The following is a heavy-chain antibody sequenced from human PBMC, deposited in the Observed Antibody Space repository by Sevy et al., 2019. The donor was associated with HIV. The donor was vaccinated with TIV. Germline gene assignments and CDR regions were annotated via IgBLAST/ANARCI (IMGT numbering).Heavy chain of an antibody. CDR3: ATRVSGGGTYYYDSSGYYSFDY. CDR1: GGTFSSYA. CDR2: IIPIFGTA. D-gene: IGHD3-22*01. J-gene: IGHJ4*02. Sequence: ASVKVSCKASGGTFSSYAISWVRQAPGQGLEWMGGIIPIFGTANYAQKFQGRVTITADKSTSTAYMELSSLRSEETAVYYCATRVSGGGTYYYDSSGYYSFDYWGQGTLVTVSS. V-gene: IGHV1-69*06.